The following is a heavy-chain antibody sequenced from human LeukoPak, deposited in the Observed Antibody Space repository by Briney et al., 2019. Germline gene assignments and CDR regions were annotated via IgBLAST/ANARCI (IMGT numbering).Heavy chain of an antibody. CDR2: INPSGGST. CDR3: ARGGRERYSSGWTDAFDI. V-gene: IGHV1-46*01. D-gene: IGHD6-19*01. CDR1: GYTFTSYY. J-gene: IGHJ3*02. Sequence: ASVKVSCKASGYTFTSYYMHWVRQAPGQGLEWMGIINPSGGSTSYAQKFQGRVTMTRDTSTSTVYLELSSLSSEDTAVYYCARGGRERYSSGWTDAFDIWGQGTMVTVSS.